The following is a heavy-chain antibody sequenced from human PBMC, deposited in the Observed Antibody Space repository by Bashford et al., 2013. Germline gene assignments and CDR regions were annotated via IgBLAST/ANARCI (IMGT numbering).Heavy chain of an antibody. CDR3: SRDRGGYTLFDY. J-gene: IGHJ4*02. CDR2: VYASGYT. V-gene: IGHV4-61*02. CDR1: GGSINSGVYY. D-gene: IGHD5-12*01. Sequence: SETLSLTCSVSGGSINSGVYYWSWIRQPAGKGLECIGRVYASGYTDYHPSLKSRVTMSLDTSKNQFSLSLRSVTAADTAVYYCSRDRGGYTLFDYWGQGALVTVSS.